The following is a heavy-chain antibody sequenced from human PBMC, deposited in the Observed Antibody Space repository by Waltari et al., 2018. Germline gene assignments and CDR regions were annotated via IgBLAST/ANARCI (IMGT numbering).Heavy chain of an antibody. CDR2: IWYDGANN. J-gene: IGHJ4*02. CDR1: GFTFSDYG. Sequence: QVHLVESGGGVVQPGRSLRLSCAASGFTFSDYGIHWVRQAPGKGLEWVAVIWYDGANNYYEDSVKGRFTISRDNSKNTLYLQMNSLRADDTAVYYCASTSTTVTTPYFDYWGLGPLVTVSS. V-gene: IGHV3-33*01. CDR3: ASTSTTVTTPYFDY. D-gene: IGHD4-17*01.